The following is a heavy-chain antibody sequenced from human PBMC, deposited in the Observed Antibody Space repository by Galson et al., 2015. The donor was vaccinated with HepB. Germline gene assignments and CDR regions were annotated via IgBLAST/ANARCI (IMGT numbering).Heavy chain of an antibody. CDR2: ISSSSSYI. D-gene: IGHD6-13*01. V-gene: IGHV3-21*01. J-gene: IGHJ1*01. CDR3: ARDSGVWSSSWPEYFQH. Sequence: SLRLSCAASGFTFSSYSMNWVRQAPGKGLEWVSSISSSSSYIYYADSVKGRFTISRDNAKNSLYLQMNSLRAEDTAVYYCARDSGVWSSSWPEYFQHWGQGTLVTVSS. CDR1: GFTFSSYS.